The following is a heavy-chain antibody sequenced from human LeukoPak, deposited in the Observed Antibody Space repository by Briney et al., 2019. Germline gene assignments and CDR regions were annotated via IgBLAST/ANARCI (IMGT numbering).Heavy chain of an antibody. J-gene: IGHJ4*02. Sequence: GGSLRLSCAASGFTFSIYWMSWVRQAPGKGLEWVANIKQDGSEKYYVDSVKGRFTISRDNAKNSLYLQMNSLRAEDTAVYYCARDAYYDFWSGSIDYWGQGTLVTVSS. CDR1: GFTFSIYW. V-gene: IGHV3-7*01. CDR3: ARDAYYDFWSGSIDY. D-gene: IGHD3-3*01. CDR2: IKQDGSEK.